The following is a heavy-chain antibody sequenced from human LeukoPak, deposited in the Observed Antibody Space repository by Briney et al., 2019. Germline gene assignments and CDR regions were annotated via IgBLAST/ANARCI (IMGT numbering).Heavy chain of an antibody. D-gene: IGHD5-18*01. CDR3: ASNRGYSYGPFYFDY. CDR1: GGSTSNGSYS. Sequence: PSETLSLTCTVSGGSTSNGSYSWGWVRQPPGKGLEWIGSIYHNGNTYYNPSLESRVTISVDTSKNQFSLKLSSVTAADTAVFYCASNRGYSYGPFYFDYWGRGTLVTVSS. J-gene: IGHJ4*02. V-gene: IGHV4-39*01. CDR2: IYHNGNT.